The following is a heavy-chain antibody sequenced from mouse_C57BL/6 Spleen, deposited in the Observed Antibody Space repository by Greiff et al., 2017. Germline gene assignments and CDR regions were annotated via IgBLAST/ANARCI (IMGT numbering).Heavy chain of an antibody. V-gene: IGHV1-54*01. D-gene: IGHD1-1*01. CDR1: GYAFTNYL. CDR3: AREGYYGSSHYFDY. CDR2: INPGSGGT. J-gene: IGHJ2*01. Sequence: VQLQQSGAELVRPGTSVKVSCKASGYAFTNYLIEWVKQRPGQGLEWIGVINPGSGGTNYNEKFKGKATLTADKSSSTAYMQLSSLTSEDSAVYFCAREGYYGSSHYFDYWGQGTTLTVAS.